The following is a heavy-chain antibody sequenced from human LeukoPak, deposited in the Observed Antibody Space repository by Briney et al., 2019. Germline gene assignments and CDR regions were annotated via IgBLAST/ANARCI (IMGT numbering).Heavy chain of an antibody. CDR2: IKQDGSEK. V-gene: IGHV3-7*01. J-gene: IGHJ4*02. Sequence: GGSLRLSCAASGFTFSSYWMSWVRQAPGKGLEWVANIKQDGSEKYYVDSVKGRFTISRDNAKHSLYLQMNSLRAEDTAVYYCAREGYRPYFDYWGQGTLVTVSS. D-gene: IGHD6-13*01. CDR1: GFTFSSYW. CDR3: AREGYRPYFDY.